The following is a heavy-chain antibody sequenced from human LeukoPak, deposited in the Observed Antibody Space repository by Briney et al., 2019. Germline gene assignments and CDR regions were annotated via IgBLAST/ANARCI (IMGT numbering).Heavy chain of an antibody. V-gene: IGHV3-13*01. CDR3: ARALRERYDFWIPDYYYYGMDV. D-gene: IGHD3-3*01. Sequence: GGSLRLSCAASGFTFSGYPIHWVRQATGKGLEWVSAIGTAGDTYYPGSVKGRFTISRENAKNSLYLQMNSLRAEDTAVYYCARALRERYDFWIPDYYYYGMDVWGQGTTVTVSS. CDR1: GFTFSGYP. CDR2: IGTAGDT. J-gene: IGHJ6*02.